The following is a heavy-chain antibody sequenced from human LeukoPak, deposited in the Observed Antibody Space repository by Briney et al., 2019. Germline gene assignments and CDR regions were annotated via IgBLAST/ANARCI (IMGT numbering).Heavy chain of an antibody. D-gene: IGHD2-15*01. CDR2: ISYDGSNK. J-gene: IGHJ3*02. CDR1: GFTFSSYA. Sequence: PGGSLRLSCAASGFTFSSYAMHWVRQAPGKWLEWVAVISYDGSNKYYADSVKGRFTISRDNAKNSLYLQLNSLSAEDTAVYHCARWDAYCNGGNCYFGGFAFDIWGQGTVVTVSS. V-gene: IGHV3-30-3*01. CDR3: ARWDAYCNGGNCYFGGFAFDI.